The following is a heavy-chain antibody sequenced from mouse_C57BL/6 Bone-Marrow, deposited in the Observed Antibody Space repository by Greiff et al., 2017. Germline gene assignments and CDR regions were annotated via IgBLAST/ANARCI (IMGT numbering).Heavy chain of an antibody. V-gene: IGHV1-26*01. CDR2: INPNNGGT. J-gene: IGHJ4*01. CDR1: GYTFTDYY. Sequence: VQLQQSGPELVKPGASVKISCKASGYTFTDYYMHWVKQSHGKSLEWIGDINPNNGGTSYNQKFKGKATLTVDKSSSTAYMELRSLTSEDSAVYYCARDLITTVVATDFYAMDYWGQGTSVTVSS. CDR3: ARDLITTVVATDFYAMDY. D-gene: IGHD1-1*01.